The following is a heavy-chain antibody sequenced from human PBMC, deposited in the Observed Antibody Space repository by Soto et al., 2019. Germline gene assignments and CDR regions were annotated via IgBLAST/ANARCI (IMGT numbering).Heavy chain of an antibody. J-gene: IGHJ3*02. CDR2: IYYSGST. D-gene: IGHD5-12*01. V-gene: IGHV4-39*01. CDR3: ARESGYDSALTNALAI. CDR1: GGSISSSSYY. Sequence: PSETLSLTCTVSGGSISSSSYYWGWIRQPPGKGLEWIGSIYYSGSTYYNPSLKSRVTISVDTSKNQFSLKLSPVTAADTAVYYCARESGYDSALTNALAIWGQGTMVTVSS.